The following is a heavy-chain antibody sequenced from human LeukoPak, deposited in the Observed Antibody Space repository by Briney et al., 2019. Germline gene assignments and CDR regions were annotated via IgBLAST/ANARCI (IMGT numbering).Heavy chain of an antibody. CDR3: ARAGDSSGYYYYYYYMDV. J-gene: IGHJ6*03. CDR2: ISSSSSYI. V-gene: IGHV3-21*01. CDR1: GFTFSSYS. Sequence: GGSLRLSCAASGFTFSSYSMNWVRQAPGKGLEWVSSISSSSSYIYYADSVKGRFTISRDNAKNSLSLQMSSLRAEDTAVYYCARAGDSSGYYYYYYYMDVWGKGTTVTVSS. D-gene: IGHD3-22*01.